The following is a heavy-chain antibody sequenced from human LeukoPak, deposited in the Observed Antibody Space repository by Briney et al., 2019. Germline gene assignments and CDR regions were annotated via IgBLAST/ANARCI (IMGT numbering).Heavy chain of an antibody. J-gene: IGHJ6*03. Sequence: PGGSLRLSCAASGFVFSDYYMSWIRQAPGKRLEWISYISSGGSAKYYADSVRGRFTISRDNSKKSLYLQINSLRAEDTAVYYCARDDCGGDCSYPDFYYMDVWGKGTTVTISS. D-gene: IGHD2-21*02. CDR3: ARDDCGGDCSYPDFYYMDV. V-gene: IGHV3-11*01. CDR1: GFVFSDYY. CDR2: ISSGGSAK.